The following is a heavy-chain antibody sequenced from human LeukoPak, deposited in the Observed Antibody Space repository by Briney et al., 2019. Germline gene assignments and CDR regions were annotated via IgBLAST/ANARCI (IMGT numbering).Heavy chain of an antibody. Sequence: GGSLRLSCAASGFTVSSNYMSWVRQAPGKGLEWVSVIYSGGSTYYADSVKGRFTISRDNSKNTLYLQMNSLRAEDTAAYYCARAWYYYDSSGYRDWGQGTLVTVSS. J-gene: IGHJ4*02. CDR3: ARAWYYYDSSGYRD. CDR1: GFTVSSNY. CDR2: IYSGGST. D-gene: IGHD3-22*01. V-gene: IGHV3-53*01.